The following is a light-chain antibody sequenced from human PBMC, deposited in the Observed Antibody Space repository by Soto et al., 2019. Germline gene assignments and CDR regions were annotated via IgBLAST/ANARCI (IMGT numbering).Light chain of an antibody. CDR2: DAY. V-gene: IGKV3D-20*01. Sequence: EIVLTQSPATLSLSPGERATLYCGASQSVSTNYVAWYQQNPGLAPRLLIYDAYTSATGISDRFSGSGSGTDFILTISGLEPEDFAVYYWQQYGSSPSFGGGTKVDIK. CDR3: QQYGSSPS. CDR1: QSVSTNY. J-gene: IGKJ4*01.